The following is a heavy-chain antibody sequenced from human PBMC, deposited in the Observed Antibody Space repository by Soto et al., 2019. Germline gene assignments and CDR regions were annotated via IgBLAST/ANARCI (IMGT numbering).Heavy chain of an antibody. CDR1: GFTFSSYS. D-gene: IGHD3-3*01. V-gene: IGHV3-48*02. CDR3: ARHHSRILRFLEWPIDY. Sequence: GGPLILSCAASGFTFSSYSINWVRQAQGKGLEWVSYISSSSSTIYYADSVKGRFTISRDNAKNSLYLQMNSLRDEDTAVYYCARHHSRILRFLEWPIDYWGQGTLVTVSS. CDR2: ISSSSSTI. J-gene: IGHJ4*02.